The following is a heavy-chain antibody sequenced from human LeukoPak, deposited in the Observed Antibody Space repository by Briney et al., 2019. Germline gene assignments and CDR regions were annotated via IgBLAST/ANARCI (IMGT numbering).Heavy chain of an antibody. Sequence: QSGGSLRLSCVASGITFSNYWMHWVRQPPGKGLVWVSRIYVDGRTTNYADSVKGRFTISRDNAKNTVYLEMNSLSVEDTATYYCIRDFRSADLWGQGTLVTVTS. CDR1: GITFSNYW. J-gene: IGHJ5*02. CDR3: IRDFRSADL. V-gene: IGHV3-74*01. CDR2: IYVDGRTT.